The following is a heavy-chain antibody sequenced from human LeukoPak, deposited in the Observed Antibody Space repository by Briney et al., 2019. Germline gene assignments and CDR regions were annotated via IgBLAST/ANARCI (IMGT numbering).Heavy chain of an antibody. CDR2: MNPNSGNT. V-gene: IGHV1-8*01. Sequence: ASVKVSCKASGYTFTSYDFNWVRQATGQGLEWMGWMNPNSGNTGYAQKFQGRVTMTTDTSTSTDYMELRSLRSDDTAVYYCARDDIAARQGVFDYWGQGTLVTVSS. CDR3: ARDDIAARQGVFDY. J-gene: IGHJ4*02. D-gene: IGHD6-6*01. CDR1: GYTFTSYD.